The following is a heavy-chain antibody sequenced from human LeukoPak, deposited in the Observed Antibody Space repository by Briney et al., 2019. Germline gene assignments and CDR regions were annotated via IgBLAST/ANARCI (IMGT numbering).Heavy chain of an antibody. D-gene: IGHD3-16*01. V-gene: IGHV3-23*01. CDR3: AREFHYDYVWGSFDY. CDR1: GFTFSSYA. CDR2: ISGSGGST. Sequence: PGGSLRLSCAASGFTFSSYAMSWVRQAPGKGLEWVSAISGSGGSTYYADSVKGRFTISRDNAKNSLYLQMNSLRAEDTAVYYCAREFHYDYVWGSFDYWGQGTLVTVSS. J-gene: IGHJ4*02.